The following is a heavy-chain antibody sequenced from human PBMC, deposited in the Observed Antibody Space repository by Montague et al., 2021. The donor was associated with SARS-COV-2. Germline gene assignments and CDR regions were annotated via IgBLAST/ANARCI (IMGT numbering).Heavy chain of an antibody. J-gene: IGHJ4*02. CDR1: GFDFNSYS. D-gene: IGHD3-10*01. CDR2: INSNSRHI. Sequence: SLRLSCAASGFDFNSYSMNWVRQAPEKGLEWVSSINSNSRHIYYVDSVRGRFTISRDNAKNLLYPQMNGLRAEDTAVYYCAGDIEGRSGYYYTSGYSSPDYWGQGTRVTVSS. V-gene: IGHV3-21*01. CDR3: AGDIEGRSGYYYTSGYSSPDY.